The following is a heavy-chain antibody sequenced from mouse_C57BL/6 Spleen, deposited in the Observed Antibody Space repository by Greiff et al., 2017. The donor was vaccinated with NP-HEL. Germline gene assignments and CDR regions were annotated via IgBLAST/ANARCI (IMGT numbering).Heavy chain of an antibody. CDR2: IRSKSNNYAT. D-gene: IGHD1-1*01. Sequence: VQLQQSGGGLVQPKGSLKLSCAASGFSFNTYAMNWVRQAPGKGLEWVARIRSKSNNYATYYADSVKDRFTISRDDSESMLYLQMNNLKTEDTAMYYCVRSYGQAGGYYFDYWGQGTTLTVSS. CDR1: GFSFNTYA. J-gene: IGHJ2*01. CDR3: VRSYGQAGGYYFDY. V-gene: IGHV10-1*01.